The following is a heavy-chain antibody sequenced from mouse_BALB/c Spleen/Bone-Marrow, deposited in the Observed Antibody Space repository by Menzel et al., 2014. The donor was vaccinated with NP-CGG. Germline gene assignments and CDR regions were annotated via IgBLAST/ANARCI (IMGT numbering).Heavy chain of an antibody. J-gene: IGHJ2*01. CDR2: INPESSTI. V-gene: IGHV4-1*02. Sequence: EVQLVESGAGLVQPGGSLKLSCTVSGFDFSRYWMSWVRQAPGKGLQWIGEINPESSTINYTPSLKDKFIISRDNAKNTLYLQMSKVRSEDTALYYCTRLTYYGLTDYRAQGTPLTVSS. CDR3: TRLTYYGLTDY. D-gene: IGHD1-2*01. CDR1: GFDFSRYW.